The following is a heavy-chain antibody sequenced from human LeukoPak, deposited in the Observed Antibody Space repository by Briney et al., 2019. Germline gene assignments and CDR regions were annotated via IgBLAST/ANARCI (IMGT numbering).Heavy chain of an antibody. D-gene: IGHD2-2*01. CDR3: ARGYCSSTSCELDY. CDR2: INPNTGAT. J-gene: IGHJ4*02. V-gene: IGHV1-2*02. CDR1: GYTLTTYY. Sequence: ASVKVSCKASGYTLTTYYLHWLRQAPGQGLEWMGSINPNTGATNYAQNFQGRVTMTRDTSINTAYMEVSRLRSDDTAVYYCARGYCSSTSCELDYWGQGTLATVSS.